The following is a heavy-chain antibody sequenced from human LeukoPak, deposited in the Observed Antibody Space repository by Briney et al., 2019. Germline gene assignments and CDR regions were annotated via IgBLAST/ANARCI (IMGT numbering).Heavy chain of an antibody. CDR3: ARGQGTVTTH. Sequence: SETLSLTCAVSGGSFSGYYWTWIRQPPGKGLEWIGEINYSGSANYNPSLKSRVTISLDTSKNQFPLKLSSVTAADTAVYYCARGQGTVTTHWGQGTLVTVSS. J-gene: IGHJ4*02. V-gene: IGHV4-34*01. CDR1: GGSFSGYY. D-gene: IGHD4-17*01. CDR2: INYSGSA.